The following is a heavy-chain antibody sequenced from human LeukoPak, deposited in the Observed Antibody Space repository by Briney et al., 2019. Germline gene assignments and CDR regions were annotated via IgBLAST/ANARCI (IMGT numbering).Heavy chain of an antibody. CDR2: INAGNGNT. J-gene: IGHJ4*02. Sequence: ASVKVSCKASGYTFTSYAMHWVRQAPGQRLEWMGWINAGNGNTKYSQKFQGRVTITRDTSASTAYMELSNLRSDDTAVYYCARDGAGTTETYWGQGTLVTVSS. V-gene: IGHV1-3*01. CDR1: GYTFTSYA. CDR3: ARDGAGTTETY. D-gene: IGHD1-1*01.